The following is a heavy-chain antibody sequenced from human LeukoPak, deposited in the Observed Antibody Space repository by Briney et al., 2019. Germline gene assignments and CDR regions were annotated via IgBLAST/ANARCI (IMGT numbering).Heavy chain of an antibody. V-gene: IGHV4-38-2*02. CDR3: AREGNYYDSSGYSNFDC. J-gene: IGHJ4*02. CDR1: GYSISSGYY. CDR2: IYHSGNT. D-gene: IGHD3-22*01. Sequence: PSETLCLTCAVSGYSISSGYYWGWIRQPPGKGLEWIGSIYHSGNTYYNPSLNSRVTISVDTSKNQFSLKLSSVTAADTAVYYCAREGNYYDSSGYSNFDCWGQGTLVTVSS.